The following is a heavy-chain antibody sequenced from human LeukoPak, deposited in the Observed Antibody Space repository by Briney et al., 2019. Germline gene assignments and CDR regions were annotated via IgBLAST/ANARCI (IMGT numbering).Heavy chain of an antibody. J-gene: IGHJ4*02. CDR2: ISYSGST. CDR3: ARHSAGTTKDY. Sequence: SETLSLTCTVSGGSLSSYYWNWIRQPPGEGLEWVGYISYSGSTNYNPSLKSRVTMSVDTSKNQFSLKLSSVTAADTAVYYCARHSAGTTKDYWGQGTLVTVSS. V-gene: IGHV4-59*08. D-gene: IGHD1-1*01. CDR1: GGSLSSYY.